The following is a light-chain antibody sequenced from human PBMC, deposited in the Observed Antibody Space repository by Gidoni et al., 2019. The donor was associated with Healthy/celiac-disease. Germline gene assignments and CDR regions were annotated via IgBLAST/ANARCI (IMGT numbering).Light chain of an antibody. CDR1: SSNIGSNY. CDR3: AAWDDSLSGREV. J-gene: IGLJ2*01. V-gene: IGLV1-47*01. Sequence: QSVLTQPPSASGTPGQRVTISCSESSSNIGSNYVYWYQQLPGTAPKLLIYRNNQRPSGVPDRFSGSKSGTSASLAISGLRSEDEADYYCAAWDDSLSGREVFGGGTKLTVL. CDR2: RNN.